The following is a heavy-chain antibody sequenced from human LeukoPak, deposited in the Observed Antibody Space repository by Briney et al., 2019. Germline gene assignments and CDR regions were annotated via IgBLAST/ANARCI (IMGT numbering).Heavy chain of an antibody. Sequence: PSETLSLTCTVSGGSISSSSYYWGWIRQPPGKGLEWIGSIYYSGSTYYNPSLKSRVTISVDTSKNQFSLKLSSVTAADTAVYYCARDPTLYDSSGYNPIRFAFDIWGQGTMVTVSS. CDR3: ARDPTLYDSSGYNPIRFAFDI. CDR1: GGSISSSSYY. V-gene: IGHV4-39*07. D-gene: IGHD3-22*01. CDR2: IYYSGST. J-gene: IGHJ3*02.